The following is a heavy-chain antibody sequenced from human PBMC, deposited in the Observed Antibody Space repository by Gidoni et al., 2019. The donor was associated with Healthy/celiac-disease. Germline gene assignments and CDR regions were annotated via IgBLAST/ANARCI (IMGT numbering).Heavy chain of an antibody. CDR2: ISSSGSTI. Sequence: EVQLVEFGGGLVQLGGSLRLFGAASGFTFRGYDMNWVRQAPGKGLEWVSYISSSGSTIYYADSVKGRFTISRDNAKNSLYLQMNSLRAEDTAVYYCARDNYYDSSGYWIGRAFDIWGQGTMVTVSS. D-gene: IGHD3-22*01. V-gene: IGHV3-48*03. J-gene: IGHJ3*02. CDR1: GFTFRGYD. CDR3: ARDNYYDSSGYWIGRAFDI.